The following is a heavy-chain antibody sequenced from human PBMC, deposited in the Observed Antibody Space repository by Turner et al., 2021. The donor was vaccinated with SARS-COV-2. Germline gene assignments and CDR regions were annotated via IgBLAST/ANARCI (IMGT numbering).Heavy chain of an antibody. CDR3: VRDKDSSDYYY. Sequence: EVQLVESGGGLVKPGGSLRLSCAASGFTFSSYSMNWVRQAPGKGLEWVSSITSSDTYYADSVKGRFTISRDNAKNSLYLQMNSLRGEDTAVYYCVRDKDSSDYYYWGQGTLVTVSS. CDR1: GFTFSSYS. CDR2: ITSSDT. J-gene: IGHJ4*02. V-gene: IGHV3-21*01. D-gene: IGHD3-22*01.